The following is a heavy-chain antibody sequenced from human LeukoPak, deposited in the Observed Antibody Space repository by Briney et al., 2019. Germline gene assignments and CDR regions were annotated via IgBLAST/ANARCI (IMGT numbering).Heavy chain of an antibody. CDR1: RVTVSRNY. V-gene: IGHV3-53*01. CDR2: LYDDGST. CDR3: ARGDRGYFDY. J-gene: IGHJ4*02. D-gene: IGHD1-26*01. Sequence: GGAPRLSRAPPRVTVSRNYMSWGPHAPGKGVEWVSVLYDDGSTYYADSVKGRFTISRDNSKNTLYLQMNSLRAEDTAVYYCARGDRGYFDYWGQGTLVTVSS.